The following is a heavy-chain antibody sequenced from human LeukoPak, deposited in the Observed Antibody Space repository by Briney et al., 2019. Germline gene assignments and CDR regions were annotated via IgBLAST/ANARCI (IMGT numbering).Heavy chain of an antibody. CDR3: ARVGYSSGWYGYYYYYYMDV. D-gene: IGHD6-19*01. CDR1: GGTFSSYA. V-gene: IGHV1-8*02. CDR2: MNPNSGNT. Sequence: ASVKVSCKASGGTFSSYAISWVRQATGQGLEWMGWMNPNSGNTGYAQKFQGRVTMTRNTSISTAYMELSSLRSEDTAVYYCARVGYSSGWYGYYYYYYMDVWGKGTTVTVSS. J-gene: IGHJ6*03.